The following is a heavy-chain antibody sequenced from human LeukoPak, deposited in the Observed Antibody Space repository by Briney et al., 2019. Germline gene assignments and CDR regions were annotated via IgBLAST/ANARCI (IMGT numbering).Heavy chain of an antibody. Sequence: GASVKVSCKASGGTFSSYAISWVRQAPGQGLEWMGGIIPIFGTANYAQKFQGRVTITADESTSTAYMELSSLRSEDTAVYYCASKDCSGYYRDYYSYGMDVWGQGTTVTVSS. V-gene: IGHV1-69*13. CDR3: ASKDCSGYYRDYYSYGMDV. CDR2: IIPIFGTA. J-gene: IGHJ6*02. CDR1: GGTFSSYA. D-gene: IGHD3-22*01.